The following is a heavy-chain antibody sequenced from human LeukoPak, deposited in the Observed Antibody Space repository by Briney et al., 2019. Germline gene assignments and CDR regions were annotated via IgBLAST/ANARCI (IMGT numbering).Heavy chain of an antibody. CDR1: GYTFTSYD. Sequence: ASVKVSCKASGYTFTSYDINWVRQAPGQRLEWMGWISAGNGNTKYSQNFQGRVTFISNTSATTAFMELSSLRSEDAAVYYCARDSGSGSNDYWGQGTLVTVSS. J-gene: IGHJ4*02. CDR3: ARDSGSGSNDY. CDR2: ISAGNGNT. V-gene: IGHV1-3*01. D-gene: IGHD1-26*01.